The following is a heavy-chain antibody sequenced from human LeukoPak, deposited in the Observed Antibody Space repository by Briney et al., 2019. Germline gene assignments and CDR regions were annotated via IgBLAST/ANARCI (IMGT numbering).Heavy chain of an antibody. D-gene: IGHD6-19*01. Sequence: GGSLRLSCAASGFTFSSDVMSWVRQAPGKGLEWVSGLSGSGGDTYYADSVKGRFTVSRDNSNNTLYLQMNSLRAEDTALYYCAKSRSHSSAWYGSDFDYWGQGTLVTVS. J-gene: IGHJ4*02. CDR3: AKSRSHSSAWYGSDFDY. V-gene: IGHV3-23*01. CDR2: LSGSGGDT. CDR1: GFTFSSDV.